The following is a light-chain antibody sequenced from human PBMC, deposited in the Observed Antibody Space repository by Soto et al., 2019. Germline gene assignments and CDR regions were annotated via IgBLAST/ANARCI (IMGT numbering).Light chain of an antibody. CDR2: GAS. Sequence: EIVLTQSPGTLSLSPGDRATLSCRASQSVSSSYLAWYQQKPGQAPRLLIYGASTRATGSPDRFSGSGSGTDFTLTISRLEPEDFAVYYCQQYVSSHTFGGGTKVELK. CDR3: QQYVSSHT. V-gene: IGKV3-20*01. J-gene: IGKJ4*01. CDR1: QSVSSSY.